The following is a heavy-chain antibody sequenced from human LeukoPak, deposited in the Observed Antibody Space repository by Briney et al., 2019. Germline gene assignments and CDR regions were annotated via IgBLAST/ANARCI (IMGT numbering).Heavy chain of an antibody. CDR1: GFTFSSYG. CDR3: AKPSSSSSTWEAFDI. Sequence: GTSLRLSCAASGFTFSSYGIHWVRQAPGKGLEWVAVISYHGKNKYYGDSVKGRFTISRDNSKNTLYLQMNSLRDEDTAVYYCAKPSSSSSTWEAFDIWGLGTLVTVSP. D-gene: IGHD6-6*01. J-gene: IGHJ3*02. V-gene: IGHV3-30*18. CDR2: ISYHGKNK.